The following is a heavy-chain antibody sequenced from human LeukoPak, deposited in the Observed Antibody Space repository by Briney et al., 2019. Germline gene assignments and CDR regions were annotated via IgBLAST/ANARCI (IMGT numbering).Heavy chain of an antibody. CDR3: ASGGYYGSGSFSI. D-gene: IGHD3-10*01. CDR1: GGSISSYY. V-gene: IGHV4-59*12. Sequence: SETLSLTCTVSGGSISSYYWSWIRQPPGKGLEWIGYIYYSGSTNYNPSLKSRVTISVDTSKNQFSLKLSSVTAADTAVYYCASGGYYGSGSFSIWGQGTLVTVSS. J-gene: IGHJ4*02. CDR2: IYYSGST.